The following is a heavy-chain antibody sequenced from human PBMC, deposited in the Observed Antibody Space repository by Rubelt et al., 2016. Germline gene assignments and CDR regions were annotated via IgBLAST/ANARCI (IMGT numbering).Heavy chain of an antibody. CDR3: ARRFSVGGPYYKDL. Sequence: EVQLVQSGAEVKKPGESLRISCKGSGYSFTSYWISWMRQVPGKGLEWMARIDPSNPYTKYSPSFQGHVTISAANAIATAYLQWSRLKASDTAMYYCARRFSVGGPYYKDLWGKGTTVIVSS. CDR2: IDPSNPYT. D-gene: IGHD2-15*01. J-gene: IGHJ6*03. V-gene: IGHV5-10-1*01. CDR1: GYSFTSYW.